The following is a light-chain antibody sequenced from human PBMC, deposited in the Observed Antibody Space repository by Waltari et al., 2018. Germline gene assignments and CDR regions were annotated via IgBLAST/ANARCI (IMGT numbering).Light chain of an antibody. CDR1: SSAVGSYNY. V-gene: IGLV2-8*01. J-gene: IGLJ2*01. CDR3: SSYAGRNNIVL. CDR2: EVS. Sequence: QSALTQPPSASGSPGQSVTISCTGTSSAVGSYNYVSWYQQHPGKAPKLMIYEVSKRPSGVPDRFSGSKSGNTASLTVSGLQAEDEADYYCSSYAGRNNIVLFGGGTKLTVL.